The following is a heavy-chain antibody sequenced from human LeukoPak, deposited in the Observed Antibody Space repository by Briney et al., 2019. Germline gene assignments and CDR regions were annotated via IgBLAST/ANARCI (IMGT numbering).Heavy chain of an antibody. D-gene: IGHD2-15*01. Sequence: SETLSLTCTVSGGSISSSSYYWGWIRQPPGKGLEWIGSIYYSGSTYYNPSLKSRVTISVDTSKNQFSLKLSSVTAADTAVYYCAREGWYRWFDPWGQGTLVTVSS. V-gene: IGHV4-39*07. J-gene: IGHJ5*02. CDR3: AREGWYRWFDP. CDR1: GGSISSSSYY. CDR2: IYYSGST.